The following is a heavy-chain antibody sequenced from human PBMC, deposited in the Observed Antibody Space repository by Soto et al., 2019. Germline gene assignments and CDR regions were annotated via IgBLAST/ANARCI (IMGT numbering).Heavy chain of an antibody. CDR3: AKVGIYYDSSGYYLNEPHAFDI. J-gene: IGHJ3*02. CDR1: GFTFSSYG. CDR2: ISYDGSNK. V-gene: IGHV3-30*18. Sequence: PGGSLRLSCAASGFTFSSYGMHWVRQAPGKGLEWVAVISYDGSNKYYADSVKGRFTISRDNSKNTLYLQMNSLRAEDTAVYYCAKVGIYYDSSGYYLNEPHAFDIWGQGTMVTVSS. D-gene: IGHD3-22*01.